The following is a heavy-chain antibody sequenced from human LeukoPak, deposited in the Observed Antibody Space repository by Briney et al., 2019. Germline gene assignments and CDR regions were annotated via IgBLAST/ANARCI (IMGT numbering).Heavy chain of an antibody. CDR1: GGTFSSYA. CDR3: ARPRIARPSHYCFDY. CDR2: IIPIFGTA. Sequence: SVKVSCKASGGTFSSYAISLVRQAPGQGLEWMGRIIPIFGTANYAQKFQGRVTITTDESTSTAYMELSSLRSEDTAVYYCARPRIARPSHYCFDYWGQGTLVTVSS. J-gene: IGHJ4*02. V-gene: IGHV1-69*05. D-gene: IGHD3-16*02.